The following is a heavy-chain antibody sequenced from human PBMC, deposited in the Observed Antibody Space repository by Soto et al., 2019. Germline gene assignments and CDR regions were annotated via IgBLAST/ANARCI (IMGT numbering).Heavy chain of an antibody. Sequence: ASVKVSCKASGYTFTSYDINWVRQATGQGLEWMGWMNPNSGNTGYAQKFQGRVTMTRNTSISTAYMELSSLRSEDTAVYYCARCVGITGYCSGGSCYSDAFDIWGQGTMVTVSS. CDR2: MNPNSGNT. CDR1: GYTFTSYD. D-gene: IGHD2-15*01. V-gene: IGHV1-8*01. J-gene: IGHJ3*02. CDR3: ARCVGITGYCSGGSCYSDAFDI.